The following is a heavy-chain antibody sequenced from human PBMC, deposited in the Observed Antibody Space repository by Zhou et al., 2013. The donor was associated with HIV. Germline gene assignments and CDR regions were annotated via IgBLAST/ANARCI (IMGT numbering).Heavy chain of an antibody. V-gene: IGHV4-4*07. CDR2: IYTSGST. CDR1: GGSISSYY. CDR3: ARGGEYTISKN. D-gene: IGHD2-8*01. J-gene: IGHJ4*02. Sequence: QVQLQESGPGLVKPSETLSLTCTVSGGSISSYYWSWIRQPAGNGLEYIGRIYTSGSTNYNPSLTSRVTMSVDTSKNQFSLKLSSVTAADTAVYFCARGGEYTISKNWGQGTLVTVSS.